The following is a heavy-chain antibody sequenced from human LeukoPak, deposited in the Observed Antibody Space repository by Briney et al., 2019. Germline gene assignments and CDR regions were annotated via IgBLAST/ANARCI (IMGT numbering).Heavy chain of an antibody. V-gene: IGHV3-48*04. CDR3: ARSLLDEGDY. CDR1: GFTFSSYS. D-gene: IGHD3-3*02. J-gene: IGHJ4*02. Sequence: PGGSLRLSCAASGFTFSSYSMNWVRQAPGKGLEWVSYISSSSSTIYYAGSVKGRFTISRDNAKNSLYLQMNSLRAEDTAVYYCARSLLDEGDYWGQGTLVTVSS. CDR2: ISSSSSTI.